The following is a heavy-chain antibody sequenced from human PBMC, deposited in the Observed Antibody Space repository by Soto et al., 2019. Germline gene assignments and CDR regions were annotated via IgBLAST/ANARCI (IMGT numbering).Heavy chain of an antibody. Sequence: LGESLKISCKGSGYSFTSYWINWVRQMPGKGLEWMGRIDPSDSYTNYSPSFEGHVTISADKSLSTAYLQWSSLKASDTAMYFCAREDSPYSSSWYGFTKYYGLHVWGQWTTVTVSS. CDR1: GYSFTSYW. CDR2: IDPSDSYT. D-gene: IGHD6-13*01. J-gene: IGHJ6*02. CDR3: AREDSPYSSSWYGFTKYYGLHV. V-gene: IGHV5-10-1*01.